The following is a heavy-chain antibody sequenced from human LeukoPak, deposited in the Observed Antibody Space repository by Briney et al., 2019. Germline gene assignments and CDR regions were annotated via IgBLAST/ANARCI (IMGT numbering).Heavy chain of an antibody. CDR3: ARASHQWELRLYGMDV. CDR1: GFTFSSYA. D-gene: IGHD1-26*01. CDR2: ISYDGSNK. J-gene: IGHJ6*02. V-gene: IGHV3-30-3*01. Sequence: GGSLRLSCAASGFTFSSYAMHWVRQAPGKGLEWVAVISYDGSNKYYADSVKGRFTISRDNSKNTLYLQMNSLRAEDTAVYYCARASHQWELRLYGMDVWGQGTTVTVSS.